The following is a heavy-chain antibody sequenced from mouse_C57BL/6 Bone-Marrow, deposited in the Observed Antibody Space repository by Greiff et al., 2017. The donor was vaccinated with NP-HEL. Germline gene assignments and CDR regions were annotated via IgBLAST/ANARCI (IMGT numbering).Heavy chain of an antibody. J-gene: IGHJ2*01. Sequence: VQLQQSGPELVKPGASVQISCKASGYSFTGYYMNWVKQSPEKSLEWIGEINPSTGGTTYNQKFKAKATLTVDKSSSTAYMQLKSLTSEDSAVYYCASLNWDADYWGQGTTLTVSS. D-gene: IGHD4-1*01. CDR1: GYSFTGYY. V-gene: IGHV1-42*01. CDR2: INPSTGGT. CDR3: ASLNWDADY.